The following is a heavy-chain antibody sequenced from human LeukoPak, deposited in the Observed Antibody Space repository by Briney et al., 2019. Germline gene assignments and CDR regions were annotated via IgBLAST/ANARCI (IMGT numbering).Heavy chain of an antibody. CDR1: EFTLISNY. CDR3: ATGEQWLAFDY. V-gene: IGHV3-66*01. CDR2: IYSGDST. D-gene: IGHD6-19*01. J-gene: IGHJ4*02. Sequence: GGPLKLPFPALEFTLISNYWSWFGQPPGKGLEWVSVIYSGDSTNYADSVKGRFTISRDNSKNTLYLQMNSLRAEDTAVYYCATGEQWLAFDYWGQGTLVTVSS.